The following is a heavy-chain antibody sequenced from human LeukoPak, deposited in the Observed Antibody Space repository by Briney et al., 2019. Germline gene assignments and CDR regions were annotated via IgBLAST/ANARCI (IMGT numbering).Heavy chain of an antibody. Sequence: GGSVSLSCTASGFTLSLYSMHWVRQAPGKGLEWVSSIGRSSQYIYYGDSVRGRFTISRDNAKNSLYLDMNSPRAEDTAVYYCARDASNIDFAPYFDYMDVWGKGTTVTVSS. CDR2: IGRSSQYI. J-gene: IGHJ6*03. V-gene: IGHV3-21*01. D-gene: IGHD3-3*01. CDR1: GFTLSLYS. CDR3: ARDASNIDFAPYFDYMDV.